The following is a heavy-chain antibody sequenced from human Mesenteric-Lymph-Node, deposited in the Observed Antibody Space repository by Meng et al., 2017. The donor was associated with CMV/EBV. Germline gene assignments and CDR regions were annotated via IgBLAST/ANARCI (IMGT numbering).Heavy chain of an antibody. CDR1: GYTFTSYG. Sequence: ASVKVSCKASGYTFTSYGISWVRQAPGQGLEWMGWISAYNGNTNYAQKLQGRVTMTTGTSTSTAYMELRSLRSDDTAVYYCARDRYYDFWSGPYSYWGQGTLVTVSS. CDR3: ARDRYYDFWSGPYSY. D-gene: IGHD3-3*01. J-gene: IGHJ4*02. V-gene: IGHV1-18*01. CDR2: ISAYNGNT.